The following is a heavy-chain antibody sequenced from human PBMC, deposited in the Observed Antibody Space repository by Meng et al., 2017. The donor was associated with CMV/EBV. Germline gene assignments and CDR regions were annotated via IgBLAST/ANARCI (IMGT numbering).Heavy chain of an antibody. CDR1: GYTFTGYY. CDR3: ARRQQQLVRSYYYYDMDV. Sequence: ASVKVSCKASGYTFTGYYMHWVRQAPGQGLEWMGWINPNSGGTNYAQKFQGRVTMTRDTSISTAYMELSSLRSEDTAVYYCARRQQQLVRSYYYYDMDVWGQGTTVTVSS. CDR2: INPNSGGT. D-gene: IGHD6-13*01. V-gene: IGHV1-2*02. J-gene: IGHJ6*02.